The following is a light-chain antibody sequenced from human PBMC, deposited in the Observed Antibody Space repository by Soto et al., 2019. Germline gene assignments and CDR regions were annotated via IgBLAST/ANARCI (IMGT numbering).Light chain of an antibody. J-gene: IGLJ3*02. CDR1: SSDVGGYNY. CDR2: DVS. CDR3: SSFTRSTTWV. V-gene: IGLV2-14*03. Sequence: QSALTQPASVSGSPGQSITISCTGTSSDVGGYNYVSWYQQHPGKAPKLMIYDVSNRPSGVSNRFSGSKSGNTASLTISGXXXXXXXDYYCSSFTRSTTWVFGGGTKLTVL.